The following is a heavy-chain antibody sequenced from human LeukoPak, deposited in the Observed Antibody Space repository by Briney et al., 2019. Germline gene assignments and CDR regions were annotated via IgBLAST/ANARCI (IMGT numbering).Heavy chain of an antibody. CDR3: AKDPPRYYGSGSYYKA. V-gene: IGHV3-48*04. CDR1: GFTFSSSS. Sequence: GGSLRLSCAASGFTFSSSSMNWVRQAPGKGLEWVSYISSSSSSIYYADSGKGRFTISRDNAKNSLYLQMNSLRAEDTAVYYCAKDPPRYYGSGSYYKAWGQGTLVTVSS. J-gene: IGHJ4*02. D-gene: IGHD3-10*01. CDR2: ISSSSSSI.